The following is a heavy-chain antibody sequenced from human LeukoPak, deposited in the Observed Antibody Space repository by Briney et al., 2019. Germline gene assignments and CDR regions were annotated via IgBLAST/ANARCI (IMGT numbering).Heavy chain of an antibody. J-gene: IGHJ5*02. Sequence: SETLSLTCTVSGGSISSYYWSWIRQPAGKGLEWIGRFYTSGSTNYLPSLKSRVTMSVDTSKNQFSLKLSSVTAADTAVYYCARGGAYYDSSGYYLGTFDPWGQGTLVTVSS. CDR3: ARGGAYYDSSGYYLGTFDP. CDR1: GGSISSYY. CDR2: FYTSGST. V-gene: IGHV4-4*07. D-gene: IGHD3-22*01.